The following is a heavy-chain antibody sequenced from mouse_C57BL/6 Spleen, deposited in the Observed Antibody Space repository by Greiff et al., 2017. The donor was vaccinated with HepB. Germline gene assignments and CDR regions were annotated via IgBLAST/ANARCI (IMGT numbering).Heavy chain of an antibody. CDR2: IYPGSGNT. V-gene: IGHV1-66*01. CDR1: GYSFTSYY. D-gene: IGHD3-2*02. J-gene: IGHJ2*01. Sequence: QVQLQQSGPELVKPGASVKISCKASGYSFTSYYIHWVKQRPGQGLEWIGWIYPGSGNTKYNEKFKGKATLTADTSSSTAYMQLSSLTSEDSAVYYCARNRGWYFDYWGQGTTLTVSS. CDR3: ARNRGWYFDY.